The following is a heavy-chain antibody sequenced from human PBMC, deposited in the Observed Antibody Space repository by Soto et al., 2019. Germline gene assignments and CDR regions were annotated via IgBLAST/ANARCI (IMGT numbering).Heavy chain of an antibody. CDR2: ISGSGSTI. V-gene: IGHV3-23*01. CDR3: AKVFYYYDSSGYYYFDY. CDR1: GFTFSSYA. D-gene: IGHD3-22*01. Sequence: AVGSLRLSCADSGFTFSSYAVSWVRQAPGKGPEWISSISGSGSTIYYADSVKGRFTISRDNSKNTLYLQMSSLRAEDTAVYYCAKVFYYYDSSGYYYFDYWGQGTLVTVSS. J-gene: IGHJ4*02.